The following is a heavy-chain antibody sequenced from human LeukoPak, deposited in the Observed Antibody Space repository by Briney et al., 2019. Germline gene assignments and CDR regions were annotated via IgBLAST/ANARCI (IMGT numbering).Heavy chain of an antibody. J-gene: IGHJ4*02. CDR2: INHSGST. Sequence: SETLSLTCAVYGGSISGYCWSWIRQPPGKGLEWIGEINHSGSTNYNPSLKSRVTISVDTSKNQFSLKLSSVTAADTAVYYCARGNSSSWYSYYFDYWGQGTLVTVSS. D-gene: IGHD6-13*01. CDR3: ARGNSSSWYSYYFDY. CDR1: GGSISGYC. V-gene: IGHV4-34*01.